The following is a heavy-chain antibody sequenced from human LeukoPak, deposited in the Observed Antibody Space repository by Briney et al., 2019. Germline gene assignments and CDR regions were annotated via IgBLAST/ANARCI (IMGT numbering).Heavy chain of an antibody. Sequence: SETLSLTCTVSGGTISSSSYYWAWIRQPPGKGLEWIGSIYHSGSTYYNPSLKSRVTISVDTSKNQFSLKLSSVTAADTAVYYCARKAIDSDAFDIWGQGTMVTVPS. D-gene: IGHD3-22*01. CDR3: ARKAIDSDAFDI. V-gene: IGHV4-39*07. J-gene: IGHJ3*02. CDR2: IYHSGST. CDR1: GGTISSSSYY.